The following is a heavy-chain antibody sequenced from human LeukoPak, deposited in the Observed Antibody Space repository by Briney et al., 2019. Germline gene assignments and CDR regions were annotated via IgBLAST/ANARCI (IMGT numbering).Heavy chain of an antibody. CDR2: IYYSGST. D-gene: IGHD1-1*01. J-gene: IGHJ4*02. CDR1: GGSISSYY. CDR3: ARVTTGTIDY. Sequence: PSETLSLTCAVSGGSISSYYWSWIRQPPGKGLEWIGYIYYSGSTNYNPSLKSRVTISVDTSKNQFSLKLSSVTAADTAVYYCARVTTGTIDYWGQGTLVTVSS. V-gene: IGHV4-59*01.